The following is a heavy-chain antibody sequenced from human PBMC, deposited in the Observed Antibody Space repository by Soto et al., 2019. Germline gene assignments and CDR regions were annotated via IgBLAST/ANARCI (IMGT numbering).Heavy chain of an antibody. CDR3: ARLSYYDSSDFYHFDY. V-gene: IGHV4-31*03. D-gene: IGHD3-22*01. CDR1: GGSISSGAYY. J-gene: IGHJ4*02. CDR2: VYYSGTT. Sequence: QVQLQESGPGLVKPSQTLSLTCTVSGGSISSGAYYWSWIRQHPGEGLGWIGYVYYSGTTYYNPSLKRRLNISVDTSKHQFSLKLSSVTAADTAVYYCARLSYYDSSDFYHFDYWGQGALVTVSS.